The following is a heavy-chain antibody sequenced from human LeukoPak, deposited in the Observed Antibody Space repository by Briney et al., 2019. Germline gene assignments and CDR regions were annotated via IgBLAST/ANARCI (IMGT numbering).Heavy chain of an antibody. CDR3: ARVDYPLYYHGMDV. Sequence: PSQTLSLTCTVSRGSLSIYYWRWIRHPPGRGREWVRYIFYSGNTNYHPYLKSRVTISVDTSKNQFSLKLSSVTAADTAVYYCARVDYPLYYHGMDVWGQGTTVTVSS. CDR2: IFYSGNT. J-gene: IGHJ6*02. CDR1: RGSLSIYY. D-gene: IGHD5-12*01. V-gene: IGHV4-59*08.